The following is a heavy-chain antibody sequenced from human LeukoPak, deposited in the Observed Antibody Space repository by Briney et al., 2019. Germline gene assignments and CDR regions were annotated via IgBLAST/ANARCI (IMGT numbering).Heavy chain of an antibody. CDR2: IYYSGST. D-gene: IGHD2-15*01. Sequence: SETLSLTCAVYGGSFSGYYWSWIRQPPGKGLEWIGYIYYSGSTNYNPSLKSRVTISVDTSKNQFSLKLSSVTAADTAVYYCARVFCSGGSCYDGWFDPWGQGTLVTVSS. CDR3: ARVFCSGGSCYDGWFDP. J-gene: IGHJ5*02. CDR1: GGSFSGYY. V-gene: IGHV4-59*01.